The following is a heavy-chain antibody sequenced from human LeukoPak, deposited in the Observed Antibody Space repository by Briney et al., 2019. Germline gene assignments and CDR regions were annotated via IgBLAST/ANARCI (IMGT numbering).Heavy chain of an antibody. CDR2: IKSKTDGGTT. V-gene: IGHV3-15*01. D-gene: IGHD1-7*01. CDR1: GFTFNSAW. J-gene: IGHJ5*02. CDR3: STAGMNFPAWS. Sequence: GGSLRLSCAASGFTFNSAWMSWVLQAPGKGLEWVGRIKSKTDGGTTDYAAPVKGRFTISRDDSKNTLYLQMNSLKTEDTAVYHCSTAGMNFPAWSWGPGTLVTVPS.